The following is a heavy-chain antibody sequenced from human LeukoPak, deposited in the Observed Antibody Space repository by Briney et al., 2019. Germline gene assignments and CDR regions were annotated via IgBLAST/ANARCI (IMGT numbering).Heavy chain of an antibody. J-gene: IGHJ3*02. Sequence: GGSLRLSCAASTFSFSEYPMGWVRQAPGKGLEWVSGISAGGDGTYYADPVKGRFTISRGNSKNTLFLQMNSLRAEDTAKYYCAKSLLTTATGTGRASDIWGQGTMVTVSS. CDR2: ISAGGDGT. D-gene: IGHD1-1*01. CDR1: TFSFSEYP. CDR3: AKSLLTTATGTGRASDI. V-gene: IGHV3-23*01.